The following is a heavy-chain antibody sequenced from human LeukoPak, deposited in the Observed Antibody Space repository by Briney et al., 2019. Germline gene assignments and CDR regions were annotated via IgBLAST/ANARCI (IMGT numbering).Heavy chain of an antibody. D-gene: IGHD3-3*01. CDR1: GFTFGDYV. V-gene: IGHV3-49*03. J-gene: IGHJ4*02. CDR3: ARGSDTVFGVARDGFDS. CDR2: IRTKAYGGTA. Sequence: PGGSVRLSCTASGFTFGDYVVSWFRQAPGKGLEWVGFIRTKAYGGTAEYAASVKGRFTISRDDSESIAYLQMNSLRTEDTAVYYCARGSDTVFGVARDGFDSWGQGTLVTVSS.